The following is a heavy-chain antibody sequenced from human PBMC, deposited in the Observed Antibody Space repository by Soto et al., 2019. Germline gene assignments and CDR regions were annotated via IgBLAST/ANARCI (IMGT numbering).Heavy chain of an antibody. CDR1: GGSISSYH. V-gene: IGHV4-59*13. Sequence: QVQLQESGPGLVKPSETLALTCTVSGGSISSYHWSWIRQAPGKGLEWIGNVYYSGTTTYNPSLKSRVTISVDTSKNQFSLKLTSVTAADTAVYYCARDRSGGYNWFDPWGQGTLVTVSS. D-gene: IGHD3-10*01. CDR3: ARDRSGGYNWFDP. CDR2: VYYSGTT. J-gene: IGHJ5*02.